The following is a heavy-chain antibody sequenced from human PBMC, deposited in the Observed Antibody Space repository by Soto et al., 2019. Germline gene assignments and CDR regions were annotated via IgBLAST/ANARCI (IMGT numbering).Heavy chain of an antibody. D-gene: IGHD6-25*01. Sequence: QVQLVQSGAEVKKPGSSVKVSCKASGGTFSSYAISWVRQAPGQGLEWMGGIIPIFGTANYAQKFQGRVTITADESTSTAYMERSSLRSEDTAVYYCARRAPRSGRYYYGMDVWGQGTTVTVSS. CDR2: IIPIFGTA. CDR3: ARRAPRSGRYYYGMDV. CDR1: GGTFSSYA. V-gene: IGHV1-69*12. J-gene: IGHJ6*02.